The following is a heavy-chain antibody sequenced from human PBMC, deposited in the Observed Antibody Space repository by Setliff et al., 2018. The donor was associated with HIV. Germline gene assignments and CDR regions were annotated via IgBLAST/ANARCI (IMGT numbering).Heavy chain of an antibody. CDR2: IYTNGST. CDR1: GGSISSYF. J-gene: IGHJ4*02. V-gene: IGHV4-59*08. CDR3: ARQFRYPGIAVAGIDY. D-gene: IGHD6-19*01. Sequence: SETLSLTCTVSGGSISSYFWSWIRQPPGKGLEWIGYIYTNGSTNYNPSLKSRVTISVDTSKNQFSLRLSSVTAADTAIYYCARQFRYPGIAVAGIDYWGQGTLVTVSS.